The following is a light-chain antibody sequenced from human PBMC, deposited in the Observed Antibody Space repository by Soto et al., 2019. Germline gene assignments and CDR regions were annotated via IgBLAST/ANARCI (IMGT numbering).Light chain of an antibody. CDR3: QQYDNLLPIT. CDR2: DAS. Sequence: IQLTQSPSSLSASVGDRVTITCQASQDIDKNLNWYQQKPGKAPKLLIYDASSLQTGVPSRFSGSGSATDFTFNISSLQPEDIATYYCQQYDNLLPITFGQGTRLEIK. V-gene: IGKV1-33*01. J-gene: IGKJ5*01. CDR1: QDIDKN.